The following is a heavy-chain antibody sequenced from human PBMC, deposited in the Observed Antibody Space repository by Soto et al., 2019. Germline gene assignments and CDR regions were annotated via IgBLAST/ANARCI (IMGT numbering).Heavy chain of an antibody. CDR3: ARAVGLIAARPSYYYGMDV. CDR1: GGSISSGGYY. J-gene: IGHJ6*02. D-gene: IGHD6-6*01. Sequence: QVQLQESGPGLVKPSQTLSLTCTVSGGSISSGGYYWSWIRQHPGKGLEWIGYIYYSGSTYYNPSLKSRVTISVDTSKNQFSLKLSSVTAADTAVYYCARAVGLIAARPSYYYGMDVWGQGTTVTVSS. V-gene: IGHV4-31*03. CDR2: IYYSGST.